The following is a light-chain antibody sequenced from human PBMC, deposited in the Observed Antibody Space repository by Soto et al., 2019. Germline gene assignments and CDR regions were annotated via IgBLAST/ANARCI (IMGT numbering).Light chain of an antibody. CDR3: QLYSVDSSWT. Sequence: DIQMTQSPSTLSASVGDRITITYRASESISRWLAWYQQKPGKVPKLLIYQASXXESGVPSRFSGSGSGTEFTLTISSMQTEDFATYYCQLYSVDSSWTFGQGTKVDIK. CDR2: QAS. CDR1: ESISRW. V-gene: IGKV1-5*03. J-gene: IGKJ1*01.